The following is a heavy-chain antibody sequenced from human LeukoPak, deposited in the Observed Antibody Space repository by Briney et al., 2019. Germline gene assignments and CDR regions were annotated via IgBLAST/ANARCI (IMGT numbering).Heavy chain of an antibody. CDR1: GFTFSSYW. CDR2: INTNGITT. CDR3: AREYRNDYSNGWFDP. V-gene: IGHV3-74*01. D-gene: IGHD4-11*01. J-gene: IGHJ5*02. Sequence: GGSLRLSCEASGFTFSSYWMHWVRQAPGKGLVWVSRINTNGITTTYVDSVEGRFTVSRDNAKNTLYLQMNSLRAEDTAVYYCAREYRNDYSNGWFDPWGQGTLVTVSS.